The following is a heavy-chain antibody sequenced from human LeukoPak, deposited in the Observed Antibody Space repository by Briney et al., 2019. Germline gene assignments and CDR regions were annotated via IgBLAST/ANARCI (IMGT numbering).Heavy chain of an antibody. J-gene: IGHJ4*02. CDR1: GGSLSPYY. V-gene: IGHV4-34*01. Sequence: PSETLSLTCSVSGGSLSPYYWSWIRQPPGGGLEWLGAINQSGSTNYNPSLKSRVTISVEKFKNQFSLEVTSVTAADTAIYYCATLGGLYYESHGYPDFDHWGQGTLVTVSS. D-gene: IGHD3-22*01. CDR3: ATLGGLYYESHGYPDFDH. CDR2: INQSGST.